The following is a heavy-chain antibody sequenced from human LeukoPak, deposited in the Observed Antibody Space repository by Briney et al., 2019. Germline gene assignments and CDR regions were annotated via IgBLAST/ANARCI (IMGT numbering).Heavy chain of an antibody. V-gene: IGHV3-11*05. J-gene: IGHJ4*01. CDR1: GFTFSDYY. CDR2: SSSSSSYT. D-gene: IGHD6-13*01. CDR3: AREGIATDLNY. Sequence: RVSLRLSCVASGFTFSDYYMSWIRQAPGKGLDWVSYSSSSSSYTNYADSVKGRFTISRDNAKNSLYLQMNSLRAEDTAVYYCAREGIATDLNYWGQGTLVTVSS.